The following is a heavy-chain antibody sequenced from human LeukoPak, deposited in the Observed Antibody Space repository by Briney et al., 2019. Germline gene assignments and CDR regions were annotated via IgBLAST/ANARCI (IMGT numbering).Heavy chain of an antibody. CDR1: GGSFSGYS. CDR2: IYHSGTT. D-gene: IGHD5-24*01. V-gene: IGHV4-34*01. CDR3: ASALPFQLVH. J-gene: IGHJ4*02. Sequence: SETLSLTCAVYGGSFSGYSWSWIRQPPGKGLEWIGEIYHSGTTNYNASLKSRVTILVDKSKNQFSLKLTSVTAADTAVYYCASALPFQLVHWGQGTLVTVSS.